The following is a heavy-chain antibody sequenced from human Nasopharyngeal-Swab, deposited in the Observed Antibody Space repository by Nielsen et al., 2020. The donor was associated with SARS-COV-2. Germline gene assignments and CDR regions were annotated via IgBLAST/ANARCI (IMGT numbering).Heavy chain of an antibody. Sequence: SLKISCSVSGITFEDYAINWVRQAPGKGLEWVGFIRNKVDGGTAEYAASVKGRFIISRDDSRSIAFLQMSSLKAEDTGVYYCSGPTVVGYWGQGTLVTVSS. D-gene: IGHD4-23*01. V-gene: IGHV3-49*04. CDR2: IRNKVDGGTA. CDR1: GITFEDYA. J-gene: IGHJ4*02. CDR3: SGPTVVGY.